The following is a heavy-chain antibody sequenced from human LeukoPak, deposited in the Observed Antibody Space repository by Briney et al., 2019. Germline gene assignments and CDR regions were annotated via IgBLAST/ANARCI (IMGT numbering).Heavy chain of an antibody. CDR2: INQDGSEE. CDR3: VRDGGVSGYDLLDY. CDR1: GFTFGSHA. D-gene: IGHD5-12*01. J-gene: IGHJ4*02. Sequence: GGSLRLSCEASGFTFGSHAMYWVRQAPGKGLEWVAHINQDGSEEHYMDSVKARFTISRDNAKNSLSLQMNSLTAEDTAVYYCVRDGGVSGYDLLDYWGQGTRVTVSS. V-gene: IGHV3-7*01.